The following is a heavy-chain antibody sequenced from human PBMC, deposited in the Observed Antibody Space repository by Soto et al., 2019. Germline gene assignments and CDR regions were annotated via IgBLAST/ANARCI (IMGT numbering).Heavy chain of an antibody. J-gene: IGHJ3*02. V-gene: IGHV1-69*13. Sequence: GASVKVSCKASGDTFSSDASSWVRQANGQGLEWMGGIIPIFGTANYAQKFQGRVTITADESTSTAYMELSSLRSEDTAVYYCASSEPVVTAILNAFDIWGQGTMVTVSS. CDR1: GDTFSSDA. CDR2: IIPIFGTA. D-gene: IGHD2-21*02. CDR3: ASSEPVVTAILNAFDI.